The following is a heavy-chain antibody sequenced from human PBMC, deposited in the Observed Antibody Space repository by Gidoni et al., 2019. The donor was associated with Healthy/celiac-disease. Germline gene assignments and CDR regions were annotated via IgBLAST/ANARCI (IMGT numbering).Heavy chain of an antibody. J-gene: IGHJ6*02. Sequence: EVQLVESGGGLVKPGGSLRLSCAASGFTFSRYSMNWVRQAPGKGLEWVSSISSSSSYIYYADSVKGRFTISRDNAKNSLYLQMNSLRAEDTAVYYCARDSIFGVVIIGYYYYGMDVWGQGTTVTVSS. CDR1: GFTFSRYS. CDR3: ARDSIFGVVIIGYYYYGMDV. CDR2: ISSSSSYI. V-gene: IGHV3-21*01. D-gene: IGHD3-3*02.